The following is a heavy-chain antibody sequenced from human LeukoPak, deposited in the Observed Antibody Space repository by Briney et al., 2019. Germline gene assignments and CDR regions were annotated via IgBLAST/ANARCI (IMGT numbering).Heavy chain of an antibody. V-gene: IGHV6-1*01. Sequence: SQTLSLTCAISGDSVSSNSAAWNWIRQSPSRGLEWLGRTYYRSKWYHDYAVSVQSRITINPDTSKNQFSLQLNSVTPEDTAVYYCARGSYDSSGYYYLSDYYFDYWGQGTLVTVSS. CDR3: ARGSYDSSGYYYLSDYYFDY. J-gene: IGHJ4*02. CDR2: TYYRSKWYH. D-gene: IGHD3-22*01. CDR1: GDSVSSNSAA.